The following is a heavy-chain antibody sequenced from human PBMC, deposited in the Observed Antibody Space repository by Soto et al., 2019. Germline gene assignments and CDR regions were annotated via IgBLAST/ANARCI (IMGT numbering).Heavy chain of an antibody. CDR1: GGSISSSSYY. CDR3: ATIVGTTPSRY. V-gene: IGHV4-39*01. J-gene: IGHJ4*02. D-gene: IGHD1-26*01. CDR2: IYYAGST. Sequence: SETLSLTXTVSGGSISSSSYYWGWIRQPPGKGLEWIGSIYYAGSTSYNPSLKSRVTIFVDTSKNQFSLKLSSVTAADTALYYCATIVGTTPSRYWGQGTLVTVSS.